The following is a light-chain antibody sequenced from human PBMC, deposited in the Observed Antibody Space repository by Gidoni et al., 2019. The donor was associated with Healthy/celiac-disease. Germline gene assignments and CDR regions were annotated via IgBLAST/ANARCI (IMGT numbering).Light chain of an antibody. Sequence: DIQMTQSPSSLSASVGDRVTITCQASQDISNYLNWYQQNPGKAPKPLIYDASNLETGVPSRFSGSGSGTDFTFTISSLQPEDIATYYCQQYDNLPTFGGGTKVKIK. J-gene: IGKJ4*01. CDR2: DAS. V-gene: IGKV1-33*01. CDR3: QQYDNLPT. CDR1: QDISNY.